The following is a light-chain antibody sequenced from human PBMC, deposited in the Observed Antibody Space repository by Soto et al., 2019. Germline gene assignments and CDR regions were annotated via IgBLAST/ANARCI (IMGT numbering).Light chain of an antibody. V-gene: IGKV1-33*01. Sequence: DIQMTQSPPSLSASVGDRVTITCQASEHINNYLNWYQQIPGKAPKLLIYDASNLAAGAPSRFSGSGSGTAFTFAISGLQPDDVATYYCQQYEALPPTFGGGTKVDIK. CDR2: DAS. J-gene: IGKJ4*01. CDR3: QQYEALPPT. CDR1: EHINNY.